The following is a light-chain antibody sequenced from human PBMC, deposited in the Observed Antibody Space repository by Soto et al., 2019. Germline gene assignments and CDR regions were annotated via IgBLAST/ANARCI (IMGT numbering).Light chain of an antibody. CDR3: TTWDDTLSGRV. J-gene: IGLJ3*02. CDR1: SLNIESNF. Sequence: QPVLTQPPSASGTPGQRITISCSGNSLNIESNFVYWYQQPPGTAPKLLIYSNDQRPSGIPDRFSGSKSGTSASLAISGLRSEDEADYYCTTWDDTLSGRVFGGGTKLTVL. CDR2: SND. V-gene: IGLV1-47*02.